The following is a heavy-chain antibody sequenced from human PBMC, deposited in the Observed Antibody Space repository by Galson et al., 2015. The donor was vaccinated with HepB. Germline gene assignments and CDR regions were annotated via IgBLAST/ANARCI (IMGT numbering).Heavy chain of an antibody. D-gene: IGHD3-10*01. CDR2: TYYKSKWYD. Sequence: CAISGDSVSSNSAAWNWIRQSPSRGLEWLGRTYYKSKWYDDYALSVKGRITIKPDTSKNQFSLQLKSATPEDTAVYYCAREPVTMVRGIIMHSYGLDVWGQGTTVIFSS. CDR3: AREPVTMVRGIIMHSYGLDV. CDR1: GDSVSSNSAA. J-gene: IGHJ6*02. V-gene: IGHV6-1*01.